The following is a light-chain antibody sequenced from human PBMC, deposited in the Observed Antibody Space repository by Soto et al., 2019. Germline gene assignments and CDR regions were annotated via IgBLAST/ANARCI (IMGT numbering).Light chain of an antibody. V-gene: IGKV4-1*01. J-gene: IGKJ4*01. CDR2: WAS. Sequence: DIVMTQSPDSLAVSLGERATINCKSSQSVLYSSNNNNYIAWYQQQPGQPPKVLIYWASTRESGVPDRFSGSGSGTDFTLTISSLQAEDVAVYYCQQFYSIPLTFGGGTKVEIK. CDR3: QQFYSIPLT. CDR1: QSVLYSSNNNNY.